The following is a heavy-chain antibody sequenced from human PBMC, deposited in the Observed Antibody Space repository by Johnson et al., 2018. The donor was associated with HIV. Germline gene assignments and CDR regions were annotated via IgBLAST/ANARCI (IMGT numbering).Heavy chain of an antibody. CDR3: AKDPMVATPANAFDI. CDR1: GFTFSSYG. V-gene: IGHV3-33*06. J-gene: IGHJ3*02. D-gene: IGHD5-12*01. Sequence: VQLVESGGGVVQPGRSLRLSCAASGFTFSSYGMHWVRQAPGKGLEWVAVIWYDGSNKHYADSVMGRFTTSRDNTKNTLYLQMNSLRAEDTAVYYCAKDPMVATPANAFDIWCQVTMVTVSS. CDR2: IWYDGSNK.